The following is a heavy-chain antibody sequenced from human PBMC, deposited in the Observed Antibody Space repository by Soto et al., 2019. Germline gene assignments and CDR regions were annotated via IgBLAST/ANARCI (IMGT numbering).Heavy chain of an antibody. V-gene: IGHV1-69*13. CDR1: GGTFSSYA. D-gene: IGHD3-9*01. Sequence: ASVKVSCKASGGTFSSYAISWVRQAPGQGLEWMGGIIPIFGTANYAQKFQGRVTITADESTSTAYMELSSLRSEDTAVYYCAIGVRYFDWLLSDYYYYGMDVWGQGTTVTVSS. J-gene: IGHJ6*02. CDR2: IIPIFGTA. CDR3: AIGVRYFDWLLSDYYYYGMDV.